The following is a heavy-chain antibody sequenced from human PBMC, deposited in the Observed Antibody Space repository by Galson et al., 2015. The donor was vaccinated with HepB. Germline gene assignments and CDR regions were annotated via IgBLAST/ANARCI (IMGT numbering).Heavy chain of an antibody. CDR1: WFSLSTSGMC. CDR3: ARYIAAAYFDY. J-gene: IGHJ4*02. D-gene: IGHD6-13*01. CDR2: IDWDDDK. Sequence: PALVKPTQTLTLTCTFSWFSLSTSGMCASWIRQPPGKALEWLARIDWDDDKYYSTSLKTRLTISKDTSKNQVVLTMTNMDPVDTATYYCARYIAAAYFDYWGQVTLVTVSS. V-gene: IGHV2-70*11.